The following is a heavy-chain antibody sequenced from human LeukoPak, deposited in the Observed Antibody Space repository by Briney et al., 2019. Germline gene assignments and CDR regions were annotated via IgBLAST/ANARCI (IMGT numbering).Heavy chain of an antibody. Sequence: SETLSLTCAVYGGSFSGYYWSWIRQPPGKGLEWIGYIYYSGSTNYNPSLKSRVTISVDTSKNQFSLKLSSVTAADTAVYYCARVAYYYDSSGYLGAFDIWGQGTMVTVSS. CDR1: GGSFSGYY. CDR3: ARVAYYYDSSGYLGAFDI. V-gene: IGHV4-59*01. D-gene: IGHD3-22*01. J-gene: IGHJ3*02. CDR2: IYYSGST.